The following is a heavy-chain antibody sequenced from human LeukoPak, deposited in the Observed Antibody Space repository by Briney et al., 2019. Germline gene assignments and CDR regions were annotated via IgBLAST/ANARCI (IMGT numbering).Heavy chain of an antibody. D-gene: IGHD3-10*01. CDR1: GDSINNYY. CDR2: IYYSGTT. CDR3: ARQTIVSGSYYPYDY. V-gene: IGHV4-59*01. J-gene: IGHJ4*02. Sequence: SETLSLTCTVSGDSINNYYWSWIRQPPGKGLEWIGYIYYSGTTNYNPSLKSRVSISVDTSKNQFSLKLSSVTAADTAVYYCARQTIVSGSYYPYDYWGQGTLVTVSS.